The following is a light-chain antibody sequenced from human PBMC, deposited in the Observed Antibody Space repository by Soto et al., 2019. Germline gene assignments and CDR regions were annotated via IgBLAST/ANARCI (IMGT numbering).Light chain of an antibody. V-gene: IGLV2-8*01. CDR2: EVS. Sequence: QSALTQPPSASGSPGQSVTISCTGTSSDVGGYNYVSWNQQHPGKAPKLMIYEVSKWPSGVPDRFSGSKSGNTASLTVSGLQAEDEADYYCSSYAGGNNFHVVFGGGTKVTVL. CDR1: SSDVGGYNY. CDR3: SSYAGGNNFHVV. J-gene: IGLJ2*01.